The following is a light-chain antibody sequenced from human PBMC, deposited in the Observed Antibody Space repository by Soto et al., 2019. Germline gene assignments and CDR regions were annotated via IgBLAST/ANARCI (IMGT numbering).Light chain of an antibody. V-gene: IGLV2-14*01. CDR2: DVT. CDR3: SSYRRSSTLAVV. Sequence: QSALTQPASVSGSPGQSITISCTGTSSDVGGYDSVSWYQQHPGKAPKLMIYDVTYRPSGVSNRFSGSKSGNTASLTISGLQAEDEADYYCSSYRRSSTLAVVFGGGTQLTVL. CDR1: SSDVGGYDS. J-gene: IGLJ2*01.